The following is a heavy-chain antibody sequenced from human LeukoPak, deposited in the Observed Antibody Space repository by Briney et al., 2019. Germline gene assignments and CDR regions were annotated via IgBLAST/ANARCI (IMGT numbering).Heavy chain of an antibody. J-gene: IGHJ4*02. CDR3: EGGRPLGLRFLEWLPLDY. V-gene: IGHV1-18*01. D-gene: IGHD3-3*01. CDR2: ISAYNGNT. CDR1: GYTFTSYG. Sequence: ASVKVSCNASGYTFTSYGISWVRQAPGHGLEWMGWISAYNGNTNYAQKLQRRVTMTTDTSTSTDYMELRRLRSDDTAVYYCEGGRPLGLRFLEWLPLDYWGQGTLVTVSS.